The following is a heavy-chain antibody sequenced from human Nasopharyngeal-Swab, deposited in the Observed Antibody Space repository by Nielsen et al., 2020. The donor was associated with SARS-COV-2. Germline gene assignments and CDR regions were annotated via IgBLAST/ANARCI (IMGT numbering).Heavy chain of an antibody. Sequence: ASLELCWASSGYRCTDYWIAWVRQAPGKGLECMGTIFPGDSDTRYSPSFEGRVTISVDQSITTAYLHWTSLKASDTAKYYCAIGAAVGTLFHGMDVWGQGTMVTVSS. J-gene: IGHJ6*02. CDR1: GYRCTDYW. CDR3: AIGAAVGTLFHGMDV. V-gene: IGHV5-51*01. D-gene: IGHD1-26*01. CDR2: IFPGDSDT.